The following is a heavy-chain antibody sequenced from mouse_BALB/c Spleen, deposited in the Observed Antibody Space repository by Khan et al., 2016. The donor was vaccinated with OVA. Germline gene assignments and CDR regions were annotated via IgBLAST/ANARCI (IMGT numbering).Heavy chain of an antibody. CDR3: ARSPYGNFAY. CDR1: GFTFSTFA. Sequence: EVQLVESGGGLVKPGGSLKLSCAASGFTFSTFAMSWVRQTPEKRLEWVATINSDGDYPYYPDNVTGRFTISSDNAKNTLYLQMNSLRSEDTAMYYCARSPYGNFAYWGQGTLVTVSA. D-gene: IGHD2-1*01. J-gene: IGHJ3*01. CDR2: INSDGDYP. V-gene: IGHV5-9-3*01.